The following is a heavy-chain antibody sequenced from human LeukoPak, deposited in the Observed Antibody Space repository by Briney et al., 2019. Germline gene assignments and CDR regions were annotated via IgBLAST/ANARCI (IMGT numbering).Heavy chain of an antibody. Sequence: SETLSLTCTVSGGSISNYYWSWIRQPPGKGLEWIGYISYSGSTNYNPSLRSRVAISEDTSRNQSSLRLSSVTAADTAVYYCARGIVVVVTAIFDYWGQGTLVTVSS. CDR2: ISYSGST. V-gene: IGHV4-59*12. J-gene: IGHJ4*02. CDR3: ARGIVVVVTAIFDY. CDR1: GGSISNYY. D-gene: IGHD2-15*01.